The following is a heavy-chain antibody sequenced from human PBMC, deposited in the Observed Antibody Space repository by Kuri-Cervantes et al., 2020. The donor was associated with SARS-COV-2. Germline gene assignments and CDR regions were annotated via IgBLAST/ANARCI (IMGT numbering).Heavy chain of an antibody. V-gene: IGHV4-61*02. Sequence: SGTLSLTCTVSGGSISSGSYYWSWIRQPAGKGLEWIGRIYTSGSTNYNPSLKSRVTISVDTSKNQFSLKLSSVTAADTAVYYCARQDFKSEIDYWGQGTLVTVSS. CDR3: ARQDFKSEIDY. CDR1: GGSISSGSYY. J-gene: IGHJ4*02. CDR2: IYTSGST. D-gene: IGHD3-3*01.